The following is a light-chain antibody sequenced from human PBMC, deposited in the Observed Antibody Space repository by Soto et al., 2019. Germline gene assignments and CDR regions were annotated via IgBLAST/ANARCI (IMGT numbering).Light chain of an antibody. Sequence: YELTQPPSVSVSPGQTAMITCSGDTLPKQYVYWYQQKPGQAPVLVIFKDSERPSGIPERFSGTSSGTTVTLSISGVQAEDEADYYCQTSDSRGTYGVFGGGTKLTVL. J-gene: IGLJ3*02. CDR1: TLPKQY. CDR2: KDS. CDR3: QTSDSRGTYGV. V-gene: IGLV3-25*03.